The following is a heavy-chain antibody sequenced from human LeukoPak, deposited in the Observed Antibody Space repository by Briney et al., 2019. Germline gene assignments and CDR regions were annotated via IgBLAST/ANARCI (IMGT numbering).Heavy chain of an antibody. J-gene: IGHJ6*03. Sequence: PGGSLRLSCAASGFTFSSYSMNWVRQAPGKGLEWVSSISSSSSYIYYADSVKGRFTISRDKAKNSLYLQMNSLRAEDTAVYYCATPKWTPGHYYYYMDVWGKGTTVTVSS. D-gene: IGHD1-26*01. CDR3: ATPKWTPGHYYYYMDV. CDR1: GFTFSSYS. CDR2: ISSSSSYI. V-gene: IGHV3-21*01.